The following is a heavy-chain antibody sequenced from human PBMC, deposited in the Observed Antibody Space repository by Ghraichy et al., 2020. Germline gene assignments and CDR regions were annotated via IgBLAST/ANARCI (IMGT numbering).Heavy chain of an antibody. D-gene: IGHD1-26*01. CDR3: ARYSGSYYGMDV. CDR2: INPNSGGT. CDR1: GYTVSGYY. V-gene: IGHV1-2*06. J-gene: IGHJ6*02. Sequence: ASVKVSCKASGYTVSGYYMRFVRQCPGQGLEWMGRINPNSGGTNYAQKFQGRVTMSGDTSISTAYMELTRLRADDTAVYYCARYSGSYYGMDVWGQGTTVTVSS.